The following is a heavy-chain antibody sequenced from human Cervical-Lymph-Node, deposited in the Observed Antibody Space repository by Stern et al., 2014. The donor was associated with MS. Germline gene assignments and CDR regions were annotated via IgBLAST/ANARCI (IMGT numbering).Heavy chain of an antibody. J-gene: IGHJ6*02. CDR3: ARDGRCTSAVCPYFYYYPRDV. CDR1: GYTFTNYG. Sequence: QVQLGQSGAEVRKPGASVKVSCKASGYTFTNYGFSWVRQAPGQGLEWMGWISANNGNTKLGQKFQGQSAMSTDTSTSTAYMELRSLRSDDTAVYYCARDGRCTSAVCPYFYYYPRDVWGQGTTVTVSS. D-gene: IGHD2-8*01. CDR2: ISANNGNT. V-gene: IGHV1-18*01.